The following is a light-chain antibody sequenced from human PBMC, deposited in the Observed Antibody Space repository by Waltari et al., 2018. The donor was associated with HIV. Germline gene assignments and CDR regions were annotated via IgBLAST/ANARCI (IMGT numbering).Light chain of an antibody. CDR1: SSDVGGYNY. J-gene: IGLJ3*02. CDR3: SSYTSSSTRV. CDR2: DVS. V-gene: IGLV2-14*03. Sequence: QSALTQPASVSGSPGQSITISCTGTSSDVGGYNYVSWYQRHPGKAPKLMIYDVSNRPSGVSKRFSGSNAGNTASLTISGLQAEDEADYYCSSYTSSSTRVFGGGTTVTVL.